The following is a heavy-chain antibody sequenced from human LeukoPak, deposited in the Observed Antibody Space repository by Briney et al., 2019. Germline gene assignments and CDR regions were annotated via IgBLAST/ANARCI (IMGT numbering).Heavy chain of an antibody. J-gene: IGHJ4*02. CDR3: ARGGRITIFGVVIKGLDY. V-gene: IGHV4-34*01. CDR2: IIHSGST. Sequence: SETLSLTCAVYGGSFSGYYWSWIRQPPGKGLEWIGEIIHSGSTNYNPSLKSRVTISVDTSKNQFSLKLSSVTAADTAVYYCARGGRITIFGVVIKGLDYWGQGTLVTVSS. CDR1: GGSFSGYY. D-gene: IGHD3-3*01.